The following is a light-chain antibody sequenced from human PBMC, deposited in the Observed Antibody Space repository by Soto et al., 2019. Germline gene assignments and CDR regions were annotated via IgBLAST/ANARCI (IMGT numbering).Light chain of an antibody. CDR2: DAS. CDR1: QDITNY. Sequence: DIQMTQSPSSLSASVRDRVTITCQASQDITNYLNWYQQKPGKAPKLLICDASNLEPGVPSRFSGSRSWTYFTFTISSLQPEDIATYYYPQYDNLPFTFGPGTKVDIK. V-gene: IGKV1-33*01. CDR3: PQYDNLPFT. J-gene: IGKJ3*01.